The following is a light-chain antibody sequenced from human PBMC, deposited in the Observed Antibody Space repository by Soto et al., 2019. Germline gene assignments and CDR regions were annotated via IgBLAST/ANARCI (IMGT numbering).Light chain of an antibody. V-gene: IGKV3-20*01. CDR1: QSVTSSY. CDR3: QHYGTSPPYT. CDR2: GAT. J-gene: IGKJ2*01. Sequence: EIVLTQSPGTLSLSPGERATLSCTASQSVTSSYLAWYQQKPGQAPRLLISGATSRATGIPDRFIGSGSGTDFTLTISRLEPEDFAVYYCQHYGTSPPYTFGQGTKLEIK.